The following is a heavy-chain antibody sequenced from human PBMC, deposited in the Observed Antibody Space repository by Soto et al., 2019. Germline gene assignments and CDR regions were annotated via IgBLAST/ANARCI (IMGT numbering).Heavy chain of an antibody. D-gene: IGHD2-15*01. V-gene: IGHV4-31*03. CDR2: IYYSGST. CDR1: GGSISSGGYY. CDR3: ARDSDYCSGGSCYSGVDY. J-gene: IGHJ4*02. Sequence: QVQLQESGPGLVKPSQTLSLTCTVSGGSISSGGYYWSWIRQHPGKGLEWLGYIYYSGSTYYNPSLKSRVTISVDTSKNQFSLKLSSVTAADTAVYYCARDSDYCSGGSCYSGVDYWGQGTLVTVSS.